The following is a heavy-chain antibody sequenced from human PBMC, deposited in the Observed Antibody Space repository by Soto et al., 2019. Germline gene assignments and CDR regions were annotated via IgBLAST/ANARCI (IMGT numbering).Heavy chain of an antibody. J-gene: IGHJ6*02. CDR1: GGSFSGYY. CDR3: ARAPKDQLLWGHYYYGMDV. V-gene: IGHV4-34*01. CDR2: INHSGST. D-gene: IGHD2-2*01. Sequence: SETLSLTCAVYGGSFSGYYWSWIRQPPGKGLEWIGEINHSGSTNYNPSLKSRVTISVDTSKNQFSLKLSSVTAADTAVYYCARAPKDQLLWGHYYYGMDVWGQGITVTVSS.